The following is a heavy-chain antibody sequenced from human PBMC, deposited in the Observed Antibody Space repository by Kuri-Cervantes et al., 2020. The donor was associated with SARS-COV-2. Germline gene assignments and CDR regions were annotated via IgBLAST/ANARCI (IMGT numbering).Heavy chain of an antibody. V-gene: IGHV1-18*01. Sequence: ASVKVSCKTSGYDFLRNSMSWFRQAPGQGLEWMGWISGSTGNTIYTQKFQDRVTITTDTSTNTGYMELRSLTSDDTAVYYCARVRQVRGAVSWFDPWGQGTLVTVSS. CDR2: ISGSTGNT. CDR3: ARVRQVRGAVSWFDP. D-gene: IGHD3-10*01. J-gene: IGHJ5*02. CDR1: GYDFLRNS.